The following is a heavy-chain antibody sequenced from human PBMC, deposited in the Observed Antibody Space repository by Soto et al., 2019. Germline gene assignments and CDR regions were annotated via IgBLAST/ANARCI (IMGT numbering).Heavy chain of an antibody. CDR3: TTDPPYCSSTRCSIRNDY. V-gene: IGHV3-15*01. CDR2: ITTKGAP. D-gene: IGHD2-2*01. Sequence: EVQLVESGGGLVKPGGPLRLPCAASGFTFCDTWMSWVRQAPGKGLEWISRITTKGAPEYAAPVKGRFTITRDDSKNTLYVQLSSLETEDTAVYYCTTDPPYCSSTRCSIRNDYWGHGTLVTVSS. CDR1: GFTFCDTW. J-gene: IGHJ4*01.